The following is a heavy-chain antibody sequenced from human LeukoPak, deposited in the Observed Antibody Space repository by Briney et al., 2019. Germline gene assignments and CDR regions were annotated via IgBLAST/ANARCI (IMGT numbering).Heavy chain of an antibody. Sequence: GGSLRLSCAASGFTFSSYGMPWVCQAPGKGLEWVAVISYDGSNKYYADSVKGRFTISRDNSKNTLYLQMNSLRAEDTAVYYCAKTESSGYGLFWGQGTLVTVSS. CDR3: AKTESSGYGLF. CDR1: GFTFSSYG. D-gene: IGHD5-12*01. CDR2: ISYDGSNK. J-gene: IGHJ4*02. V-gene: IGHV3-30*18.